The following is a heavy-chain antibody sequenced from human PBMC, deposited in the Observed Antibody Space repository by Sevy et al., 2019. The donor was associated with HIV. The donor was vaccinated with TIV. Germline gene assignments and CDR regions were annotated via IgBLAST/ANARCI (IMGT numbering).Heavy chain of an antibody. Sequence: GGSLRLSCAASGFTFSKYSMSWVRQPPGKGLEWVSTLSFGCGEINYADSVKGRFTISRDNSKSSVCLQMNNLRPEDTAVYYCAREGCTKPHDYWGQGTLVTVS. V-gene: IGHV3-23*01. J-gene: IGHJ4*02. CDR3: AREGCTKPHDY. CDR1: GFTFSKYS. D-gene: IGHD2-8*01. CDR2: LSFGCGEI.